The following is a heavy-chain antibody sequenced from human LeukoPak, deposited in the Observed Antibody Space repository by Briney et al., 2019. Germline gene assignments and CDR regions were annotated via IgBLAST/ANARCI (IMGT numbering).Heavy chain of an antibody. CDR2: IYSTGST. CDR3: ARDTGRELLSSVHAFDI. D-gene: IGHD1-26*01. CDR1: GGSISSYY. Sequence: SETLSLTCTVSGGSISSYYWSWIRQPAGEGLEWIGHIYSTGSTNYNPSLKSRVTLSVDRSKNQFSLRLNSVTAADTAVYYCARDTGRELLSSVHAFDIWGQGTMVTVSS. V-gene: IGHV4-4*07. J-gene: IGHJ3*02.